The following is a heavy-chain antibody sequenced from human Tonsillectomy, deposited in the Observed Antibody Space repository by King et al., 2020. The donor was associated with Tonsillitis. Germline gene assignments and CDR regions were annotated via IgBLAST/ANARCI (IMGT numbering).Heavy chain of an antibody. CDR1: GYSFTSDW. V-gene: IGHV5-51*01. CDR3: ARHDYGDSYFDY. Sequence: VQLVESGAEVRKPGESLKISCKASGYSFTSDWIGWVRQMPGKGLEWMGIIYPGDSDTRYSPSFQGQVSISADKSISTAYLQWSSLKASDTSLYYCARHDYGDSYFDYWGQGTLVTVSS. J-gene: IGHJ4*02. CDR2: IYPGDSDT. D-gene: IGHD4-17*01.